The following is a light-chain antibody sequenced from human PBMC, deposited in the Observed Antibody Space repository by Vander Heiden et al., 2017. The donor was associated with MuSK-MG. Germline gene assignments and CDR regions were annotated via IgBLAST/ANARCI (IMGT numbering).Light chain of an antibody. V-gene: IGKV1-39*01. CDR3: QQCYDTPLT. J-gene: IGKJ3*01. Sequence: DMQMSQSPSSLSASVGDRVTITCRASHSISSYLNWYQQKPGKAPKVLIYAASSLQSGVPSRFRGSGSGTDFTLTISNLQPEDFATYYCQQCYDTPLTFGHGTTVDIK. CDR2: AAS. CDR1: HSISSY.